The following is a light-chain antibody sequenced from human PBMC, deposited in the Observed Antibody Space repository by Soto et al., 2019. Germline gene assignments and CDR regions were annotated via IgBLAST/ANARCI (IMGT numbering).Light chain of an antibody. CDR2: AAS. J-gene: IGKJ1*01. Sequence: EIVLTQSPGTLSLSPGDRATLSCRASQSVSSTLAWYQQKPGQAPRLLIYAASTRATGIPARFSGSGSGTEFTLTISSLQSEDFAVYYCQQYYRWPQTFGQGTKVDIK. V-gene: IGKV3-15*01. CDR1: QSVSST. CDR3: QQYYRWPQT.